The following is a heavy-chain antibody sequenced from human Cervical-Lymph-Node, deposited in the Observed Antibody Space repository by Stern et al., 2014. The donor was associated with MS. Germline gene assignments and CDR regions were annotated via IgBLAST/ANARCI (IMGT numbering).Heavy chain of an antibody. CDR1: GFTFSAHG. V-gene: IGHV3-33*01. Sequence: VHLVESGGGVVQPGRSLRLSCAASGFTFSAHGMHWVRQAPGKGLEWVAGIWYDGSSKYCADSVKGRFTISRDNSKNTLYLQLNSLRAEDTAVFYCARGLYYFDYWGRGALVTVSS. CDR3: ARGLYYFDY. CDR2: IWYDGSSK. J-gene: IGHJ4*02.